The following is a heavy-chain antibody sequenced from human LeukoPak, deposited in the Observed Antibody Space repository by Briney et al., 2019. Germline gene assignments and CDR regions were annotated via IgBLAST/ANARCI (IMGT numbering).Heavy chain of an antibody. CDR3: ARDDSSCPYSWIGY. CDR2: IYYSGST. V-gene: IGHV4-59*01. Sequence: SETLSLTCAVYGVSFSGYYWSWIRQPPGKGLEWIGYIYYSGSTNYNPSLKSRVTISVDTSKNQFSLKLSSVTAADTAVYYCARDDSSCPYSWIGYWGQGTLVTVSS. D-gene: IGHD3-22*01. J-gene: IGHJ4*02. CDR1: GVSFSGYY.